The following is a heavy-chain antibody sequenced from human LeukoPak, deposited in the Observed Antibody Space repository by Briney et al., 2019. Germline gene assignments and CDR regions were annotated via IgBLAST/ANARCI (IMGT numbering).Heavy chain of an antibody. CDR3: ARGARREITMNEGS. CDR1: GYTFTSYY. D-gene: IGHD3-22*01. Sequence: ASVKVSCKASGYTFTSYYMHWVRQDPGQGLEWMGIINPSDGDTNYAQKFQGRVTMTRDTSTSTVYMELSSLRSEDTAVYYCARGARREITMNEGSWGQGTLVTVSS. V-gene: IGHV1-46*01. J-gene: IGHJ4*02. CDR2: INPSDGDT.